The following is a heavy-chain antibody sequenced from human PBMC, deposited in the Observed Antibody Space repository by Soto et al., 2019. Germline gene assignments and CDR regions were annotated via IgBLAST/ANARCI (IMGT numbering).Heavy chain of an antibody. J-gene: IGHJ4*02. CDR1: EFTFSSHA. D-gene: IGHD6-19*01. CDR3: AKGSGGWYFDY. V-gene: IGHV3-23*01. CDR2: ISSSGGST. Sequence: AGWSLRLSCAASEFTFSSHAMTWVRQAPGKGLEWVSCISSSGGSTYYADSVKGRFTISRDNSKNTLYLQMNSLGAGDTALYYCAKGSGGWYFDYWGQGALVTVSS.